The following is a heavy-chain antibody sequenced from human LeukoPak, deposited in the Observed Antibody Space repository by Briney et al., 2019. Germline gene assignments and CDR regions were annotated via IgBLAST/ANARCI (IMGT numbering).Heavy chain of an antibody. CDR2: ISSSSSYI. CDR3: AGDPSNYDFWSGYYPFDY. Sequence: GGSLRLSCAASGFTFSSYSMNWVRQAPGKGLEWVSSISSSSSYIYYADSVKGRFTISRDNAKNSLYLQMNSLRAEDTAVYYCAGDPSNYDFWSGYYPFDYWGQETLVTVPS. CDR1: GFTFSSYS. J-gene: IGHJ4*02. V-gene: IGHV3-21*01. D-gene: IGHD3-3*01.